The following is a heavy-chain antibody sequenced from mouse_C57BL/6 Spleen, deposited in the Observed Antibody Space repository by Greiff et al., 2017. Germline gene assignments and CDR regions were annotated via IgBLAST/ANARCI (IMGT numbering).Heavy chain of an antibody. CDR2: ILPGGGST. CDR1: GYTFTGYW. CDR3: ARREGGFDY. J-gene: IGHJ2*01. V-gene: IGHV1-9*01. Sequence: VQLKESGAELMQPGASVKLSCKATGYTFTGYWIEWVKQRPGHGLEWIGEILPGGGSTNYNGKFKGKGTFTADTSSNTVYMQLSSLTTEDSAIYYCARREGGFDYWGQGTTLTVSS.